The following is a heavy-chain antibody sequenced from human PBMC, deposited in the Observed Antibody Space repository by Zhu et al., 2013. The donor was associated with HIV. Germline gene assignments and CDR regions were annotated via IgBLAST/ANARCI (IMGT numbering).Heavy chain of an antibody. V-gene: IGHV1-18*01. CDR1: GYTFTSYG. CDR2: ISAYNGNT. Sequence: QVQLVQSGAEVKKPGASVKVSCKASGYTFTSYGISWVRQAPGQGLEWMGWISAYNGNTNYAQKLQGRVTMTTDTSTSTAYMELRSLRSDDTAVYYCARLVGLSRSDGSCYSCWFDPWGQGTLVTVSS. J-gene: IGHJ5*02. CDR3: ARLVGLSRSDGSCYSCWFDP. D-gene: IGHD2-15*01.